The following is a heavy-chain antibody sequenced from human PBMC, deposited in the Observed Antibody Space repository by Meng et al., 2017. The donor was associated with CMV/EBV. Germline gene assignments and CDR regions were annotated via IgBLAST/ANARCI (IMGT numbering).Heavy chain of an antibody. J-gene: IGHJ6*02. CDR3: ARDGLECSSTSCDYYYYYGMDV. CDR2: ISSSSSYI. D-gene: IGHD2-2*01. V-gene: IGHV3-21*01. CDR1: GFTFSSYS. Sequence: GGSLRLSCAASGFTFSSYSMNWVRQAPGKGLEWVSSISSSSSYIYYADSVKGRFTISRDNAKNSLYLQMNSLRAEDTAVYYCARDGLECSSTSCDYYYYYGMDVWGQGTTVTVS.